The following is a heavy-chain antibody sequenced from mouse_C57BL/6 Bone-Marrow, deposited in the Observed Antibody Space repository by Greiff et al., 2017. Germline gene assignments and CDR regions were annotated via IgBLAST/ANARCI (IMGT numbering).Heavy chain of an antibody. Sequence: QVQLKESGPGLVAPSQCLSITCTVSGFSLTSYAISWVRQPPGQGLEWLGVIWPGGGTNYNSALKSSMSISKDNSKRQVVLKMNSLQTYDTARYYCARIGYYTWFAYWGQGTLVTVSA. J-gene: IGHJ3*01. CDR2: IWPGGGT. D-gene: IGHD2-12*01. V-gene: IGHV2-9-1*01. CDR3: ARIGYYTWFAY. CDR1: GFSLTSYA.